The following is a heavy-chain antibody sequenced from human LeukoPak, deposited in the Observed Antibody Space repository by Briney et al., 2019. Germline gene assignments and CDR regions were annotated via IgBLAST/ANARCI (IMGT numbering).Heavy chain of an antibody. D-gene: IGHD2-15*01. CDR1: GGSFSGYY. CDR3: ARGKDKHALDY. J-gene: IGHJ4*02. Sequence: SETLSLTCAVYGGSFSGYYWSCIRQPPGKGLEWIGEINHSGSTNYNPSLKSRVTISVDTSKNQFSLKLSSVTAADTAVYYCARGKDKHALDYWGQGTLVTVSS. V-gene: IGHV4-34*01. CDR2: INHSGST.